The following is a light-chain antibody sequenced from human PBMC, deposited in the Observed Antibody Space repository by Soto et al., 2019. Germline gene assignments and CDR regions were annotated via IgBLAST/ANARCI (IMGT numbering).Light chain of an antibody. Sequence: DIQLTQSPSFLSPSVGDRVTITCRASQDISSYLAWYQQKPGKAPKLLIYAASFLESGVPSRFSGSGSGTAFTLTISILQPEDVATYYGQQLSSYQLTFGGGTKVEI. V-gene: IGKV1-9*01. CDR2: AAS. CDR1: QDISSY. CDR3: QQLSSYQLT. J-gene: IGKJ4*02.